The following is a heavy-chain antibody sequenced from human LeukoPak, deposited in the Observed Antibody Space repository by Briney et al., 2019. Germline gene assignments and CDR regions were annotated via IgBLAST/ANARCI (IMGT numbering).Heavy chain of an antibody. Sequence: SETLSLTCTVSGGSISSYYLSLIRQPPGKGLEWIGYIYYSGSTNYNPSLKSRVTISVDTSKNQFSLKLSSVTAADTAVYYCARLYGGYCSGGSCYSGANWFDPWGQGTLVTVSS. D-gene: IGHD2-15*01. CDR2: IYYSGST. J-gene: IGHJ5*02. V-gene: IGHV4-59*08. CDR1: GGSISSYY. CDR3: ARLYGGYCSGGSCYSGANWFDP.